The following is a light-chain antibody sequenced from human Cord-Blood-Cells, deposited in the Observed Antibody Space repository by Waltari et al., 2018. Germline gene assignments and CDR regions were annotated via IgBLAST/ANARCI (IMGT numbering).Light chain of an antibody. Sequence: QSALTQPASVSGSPGQSITISWHGTSSDVGSYNLVSLYQLHPGKAPKLMIYEGSKRPSGVSKRFSGSKSGNTASLTISGLQAEDEADYYCCSYAGSSTYVFGTGTKVTVL. CDR1: SSDVGSYNL. V-gene: IGLV2-23*01. CDR2: EGS. CDR3: CSYAGSSTYV. J-gene: IGLJ1*01.